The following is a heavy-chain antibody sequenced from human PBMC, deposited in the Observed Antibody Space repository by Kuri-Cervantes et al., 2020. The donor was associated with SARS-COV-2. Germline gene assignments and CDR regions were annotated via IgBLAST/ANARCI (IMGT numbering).Heavy chain of an antibody. J-gene: IGHJ4*02. D-gene: IGHD6-13*01. CDR1: GFTFSSYA. CDR3: AKSSSWYFDY. Sequence: GESLKISCAASGFTFSSYAMSWVRQAPGKGLEWVSAISGSGGSTYYADSVKGRFTISRDNSKNTLYLQMNSLRAEDTAVYYCAKSSSWYFDYGGQGTLVTVSS. CDR2: ISGSGGST. V-gene: IGHV3-23*01.